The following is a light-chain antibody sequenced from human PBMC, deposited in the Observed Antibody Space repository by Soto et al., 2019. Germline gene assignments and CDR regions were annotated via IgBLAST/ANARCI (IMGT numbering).Light chain of an antibody. CDR1: SSNLGSNF. Sequence: QSVLTQPPSASGTPEQRVTISCSGSSSNLGSNFVFWYQQLPGAAPKLLISRNNERPSGVPARFSGSKSGTSASLAISGLRSEDEADYHCAAWDDSLSGVVFGGGTKVTVL. CDR3: AAWDDSLSGVV. V-gene: IGLV1-47*01. CDR2: RNN. J-gene: IGLJ3*02.